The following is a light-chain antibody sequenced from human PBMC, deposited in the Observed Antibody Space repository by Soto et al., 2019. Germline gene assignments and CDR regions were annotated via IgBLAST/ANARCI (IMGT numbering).Light chain of an antibody. CDR2: GAS. Sequence: EIVMTQSPATLSVSPGERATLSCRASQSVGSNLAWYQQKPGQAPRLLIYGASTRATGIPARFSGSGSGTEFSLTISSLQSEDYVIYFCQQDHTWPPDMTFGQGTKVEIK. CDR1: QSVGSN. CDR3: QQDHTWPPDMT. J-gene: IGKJ1*01. V-gene: IGKV3-15*01.